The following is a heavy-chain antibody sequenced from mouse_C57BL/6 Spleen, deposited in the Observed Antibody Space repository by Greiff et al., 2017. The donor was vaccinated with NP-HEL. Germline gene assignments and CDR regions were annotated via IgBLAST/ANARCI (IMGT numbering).Heavy chain of an antibody. D-gene: IGHD2-3*01. CDR2: IYPGSGST. CDR1: GYTFTSYW. Sequence: QVQLQQSGAELVKPGASVKMSCKASGYTFTSYWITWVKQRPGQGLEWLGDIYPGSGSTNYNEKFKSKATLTVDTSSSTAYMQLSSLTYEDSAVYYCARSGDGYLAYWGQGTLVTVSA. CDR3: ARSGDGYLAY. J-gene: IGHJ3*01. V-gene: IGHV1-55*01.